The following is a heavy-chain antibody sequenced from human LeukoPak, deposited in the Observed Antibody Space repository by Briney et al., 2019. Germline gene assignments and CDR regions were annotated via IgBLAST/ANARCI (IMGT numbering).Heavy chain of an antibody. D-gene: IGHD6-19*01. Sequence: TSVKVSCKASGFTFTSSAVQWVRQALGQRLEWRGWIVVGIGNTNYAQKLQERVTITSDMSTSRAYMELSSLRSEDTAVYYCAAGKVGGWSSLYFDYWGQGNLVTVSS. CDR1: GFTFTSSA. CDR2: IVVGIGNT. V-gene: IGHV1-58*01. CDR3: AAGKVGGWSSLYFDY. J-gene: IGHJ4*02.